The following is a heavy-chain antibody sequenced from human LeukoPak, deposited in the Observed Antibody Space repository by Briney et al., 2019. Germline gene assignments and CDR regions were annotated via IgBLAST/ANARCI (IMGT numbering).Heavy chain of an antibody. CDR2: IRYDGSNK. Sequence: AGSLRLACAASGFTLSSYGIGWVRQAPGKGLEWVGFIRYDGSNKYYADSVKGRFTISRDNSKNTLYLQMNSLRAEDTAVYYCAKDGGRNYCSSTSCYQYYFDYWGQGTLVTVSS. J-gene: IGHJ4*02. D-gene: IGHD2-2*01. V-gene: IGHV3-30*02. CDR1: GFTLSSYG. CDR3: AKDGGRNYCSSTSCYQYYFDY.